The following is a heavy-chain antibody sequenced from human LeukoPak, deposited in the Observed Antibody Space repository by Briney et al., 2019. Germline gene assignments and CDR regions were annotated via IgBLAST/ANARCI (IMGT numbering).Heavy chain of an antibody. CDR2: FDPEDGET. V-gene: IGHV1-24*01. Sequence: ASVKVSCKVSGYTLTELSMHWVRQAPGKGLEWMGGFDPEDGETIYAQKFQGRVTMTEDTSTDTAYMELSSLRSEDTAVYYCATGYGAGDSYDILTGWYYFDYWGQGTLVTVSS. CDR1: GYTLTELS. CDR3: ATGYGAGDSYDILTGWYYFDY. D-gene: IGHD3-9*01. J-gene: IGHJ4*02.